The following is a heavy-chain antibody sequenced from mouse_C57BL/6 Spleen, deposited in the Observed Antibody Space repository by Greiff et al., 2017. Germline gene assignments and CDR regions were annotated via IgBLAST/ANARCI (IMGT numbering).Heavy chain of an antibody. Sequence: QVQLQQPGAELVKPGASVKMSCKASGYTFTSYWITWVKQRPGQGLEWIGDIYPGSGSTNYNEKFKSKATLTVDTSSSTAYMQLSSLTSEDSAVYYCARRFWDYGSSYGDYAMDYWGQGTSVTVAS. V-gene: IGHV1-55*01. D-gene: IGHD1-1*01. CDR2: IYPGSGST. J-gene: IGHJ4*01. CDR1: GYTFTSYW. CDR3: ARRFWDYGSSYGDYAMDY.